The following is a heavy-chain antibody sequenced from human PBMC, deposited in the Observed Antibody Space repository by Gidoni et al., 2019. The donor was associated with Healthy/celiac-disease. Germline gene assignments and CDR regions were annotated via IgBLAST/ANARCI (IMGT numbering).Heavy chain of an antibody. V-gene: IGHV3-33*01. CDR2: IWYDGSNK. CDR1: GFTLSSYG. Sequence: QVQLVESGGGVVQPGRSLRLYCAASGFTLSSYGLHWVRQAPGKGLEWVAVIWYDGSNKYYADSVKGRFTISRDNSKNTLYLQMNSLRAEDTAVYYCARGAASIAVAGSGPNWFDPWGQGTLVTVSS. J-gene: IGHJ5*02. D-gene: IGHD6-19*01. CDR3: ARGAASIAVAGSGPNWFDP.